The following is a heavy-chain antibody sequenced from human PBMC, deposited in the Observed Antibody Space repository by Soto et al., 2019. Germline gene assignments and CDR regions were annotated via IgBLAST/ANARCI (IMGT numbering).Heavy chain of an antibody. CDR3: ARAHGDHMKDYYYYYYGMDV. J-gene: IGHJ6*02. V-gene: IGHV4-31*03. CDR2: IYYSGST. Sequence: SETLSLTCTVSGGSISSGGYYWSWIRQHPGKGLEWIGYIYYSGSTYYNPSLKSRVTISVDTSKNQFSLKLSSVTAADTAVYYCARAHGDHMKDYYYYYYGMDVWGQGTTVTVSS. CDR1: GGSISSGGYY. D-gene: IGHD4-17*01.